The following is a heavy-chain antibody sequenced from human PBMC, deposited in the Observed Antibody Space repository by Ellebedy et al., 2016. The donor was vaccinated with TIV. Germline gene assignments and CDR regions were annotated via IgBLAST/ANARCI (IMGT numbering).Heavy chain of an antibody. CDR2: INPTTGNS. CDR1: GYTFTSYY. D-gene: IGHD3-22*01. J-gene: IGHJ4*02. CDR3: ARGDNYYYDSSGYYYTY. Sequence: ASVKVSCKASGYTFTSYYFYWVRQAPGQGLEWMGIINPTTGNSNYAKKFQGRVTMTRDTSTSTVSMELSSLRSEDTAVYYCARGDNYYYDSSGYYYTYWGQGTLVTVSS. V-gene: IGHV1-46*01.